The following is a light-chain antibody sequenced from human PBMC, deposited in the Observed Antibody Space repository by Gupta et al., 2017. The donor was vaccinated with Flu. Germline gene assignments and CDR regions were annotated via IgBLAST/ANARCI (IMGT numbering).Light chain of an antibody. CDR2: DAS. CDR3: QQRAHWPT. CDR1: QRVSNF. J-gene: IGKJ1*01. Sequence: DIVLTQSPATLSLSPGERATLSCRASQRVSNFLAWYQQKPGQAPRLLIDDASNRATGIPARFSGSGSGTDFTLTISSLEPEDFAVYYCQQRAHWPTFGQGTKVEIK. V-gene: IGKV3-11*01.